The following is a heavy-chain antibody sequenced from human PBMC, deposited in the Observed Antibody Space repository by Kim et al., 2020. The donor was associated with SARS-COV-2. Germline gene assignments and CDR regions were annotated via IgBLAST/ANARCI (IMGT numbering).Heavy chain of an antibody. J-gene: IGHJ4*02. V-gene: IGHV3-30*02. CDR3: AKSLRYFDWLSTFDY. D-gene: IGHD3-9*01. Sequence: DSVKGRFTISRDNSKNTLYLQMNSLRAEDTAVYYCAKSLRYFDWLSTFDYWGQGTLVTVSS.